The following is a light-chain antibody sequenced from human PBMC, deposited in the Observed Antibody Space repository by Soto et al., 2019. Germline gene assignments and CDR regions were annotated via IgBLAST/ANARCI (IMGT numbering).Light chain of an antibody. Sequence: ENVLTQSPGTLSLSPGQRATLSCRASHTISSSYLAWYQQKPDQAPRLLIYAISDRATGVPDRFRGSGSGTDFTLTITRLEPEDFAVYFCQQYDSSPRTFGQGTKVDIK. CDR3: QQYDSSPRT. V-gene: IGKV3-20*01. CDR1: HTISSSY. J-gene: IGKJ1*01. CDR2: AIS.